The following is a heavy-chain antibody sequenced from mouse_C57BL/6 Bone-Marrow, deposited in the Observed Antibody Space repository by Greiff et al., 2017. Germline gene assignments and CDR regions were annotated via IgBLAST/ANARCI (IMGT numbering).Heavy chain of an antibody. CDR1: GYTFTSYW. CDR3: ARRGVLSGFDY. J-gene: IGHJ2*01. CDR2: IHPNSGST. V-gene: IGHV1-64*01. Sequence: QVHVKQSGAELVKPGASVKLSCKASGYTFTSYWMHWVKQRPGQGLEWIGMIHPNSGSTNYNEKFKSKDTLTVDKSSSTAYMQLSSLTSEDSAVYYCARRGVLSGFDYWGQGTTLTVSS. D-gene: IGHD2-3*01.